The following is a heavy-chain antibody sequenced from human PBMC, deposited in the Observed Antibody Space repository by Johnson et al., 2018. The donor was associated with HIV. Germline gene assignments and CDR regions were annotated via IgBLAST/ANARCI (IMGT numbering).Heavy chain of an antibody. CDR2: ISYDGSNK. J-gene: IGHJ3*02. V-gene: IGHV3-30*03. CDR3: ARDPDI. Sequence: QVQLVESGGGLVKPGRSLRLSCAASGFTFSTYGMHWVRQAPGKGLEWVAVISYDGSNKYSADSVKGRFTISRDNSKNTLYLQMNSLRAEDTAVYYCARDPDIWGQGTMVTVSS. CDR1: GFTFSTYG.